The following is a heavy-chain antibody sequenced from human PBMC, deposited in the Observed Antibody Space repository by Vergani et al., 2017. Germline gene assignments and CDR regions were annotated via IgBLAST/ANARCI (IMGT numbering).Heavy chain of an antibody. V-gene: IGHV1-69*12. CDR3: ARDAPRQRYFDWLLAGYYYYGMDV. J-gene: IGHJ6*02. CDR2: IIPIFGTA. CDR1: GGTFSSCA. D-gene: IGHD3-9*01. Sequence: QVQLVQSGAEVKKPGSSVKVSCKASGGTFSSCAISWVRQAPGQGLEWMGGIIPIFGTANYAQKFQGRVTITADESTSTAYMELSSLRSEDTAVYYCARDAPRQRYFDWLLAGYYYYGMDVWGQGTTVTVSS.